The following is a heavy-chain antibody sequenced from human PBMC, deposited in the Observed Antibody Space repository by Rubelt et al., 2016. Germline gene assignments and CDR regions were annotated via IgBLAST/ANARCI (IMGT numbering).Heavy chain of an antibody. Sequence: VRPGGSLRLSCAASGFTFGGYSMNWLRQAPGKGLEWVSYISSSSSLIYYADSVKGRFTISRDNSKNTLYLQMNSLRAEDTAVYYCARAGSSWSPPNDYWGQGTLVTVSS. CDR1: GFTFGGYS. V-gene: IGHV3-48*01. J-gene: IGHJ4*02. D-gene: IGHD6-13*01. CDR2: ISSSSSLI. CDR3: ARAGSSWSPPNDY.